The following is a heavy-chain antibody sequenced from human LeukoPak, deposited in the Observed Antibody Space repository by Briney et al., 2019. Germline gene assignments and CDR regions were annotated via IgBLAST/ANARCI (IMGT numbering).Heavy chain of an antibody. CDR3: ARDIPKWEPFDY. CDR2: IKQDGSQK. V-gene: IGHV3-7*01. CDR1: GFTFSLYG. Sequence: GGSLTLSCAAPGFTFSLYGMNWIRQAPGKGLKWVASIKQDGSQKDYVDSVKGRFTISRDSARNALFLHMNSLRANDSAVYYCARDIPKWEPFDYWGQGTLVTVSS. J-gene: IGHJ4*02. D-gene: IGHD1-26*01.